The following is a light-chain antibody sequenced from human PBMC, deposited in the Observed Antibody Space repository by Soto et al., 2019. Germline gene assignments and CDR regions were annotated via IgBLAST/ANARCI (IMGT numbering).Light chain of an antibody. CDR1: SSNIGSNT. CDR2: SNS. J-gene: IGLJ2*01. V-gene: IGLV1-44*01. CDR3: AAWDDSLNVV. Sequence: QSVLTQPPSASGTPGQRVTISCSGSSSNIGSNTVNWYQQLPGTAPKLLIFSNSRRPSGVPDRFSGSKSGTSASLAIRGLQSEDEADYYCAAWDDSLNVVFGGGTKLTV.